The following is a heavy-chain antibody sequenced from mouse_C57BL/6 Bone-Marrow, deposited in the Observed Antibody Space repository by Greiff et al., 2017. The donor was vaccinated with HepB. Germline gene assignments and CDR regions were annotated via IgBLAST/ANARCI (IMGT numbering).Heavy chain of an antibody. J-gene: IGHJ2*01. V-gene: IGHV3-6*01. CDR3: AREEGLTGTDFDY. CDR1: GYSITSGYN. CDR2: ISYDGSN. D-gene: IGHD4-1*01. Sequence: VQLKESGPGLVKPSQSLSLTCSVTGYSITSGYNWNWIRQFPGNKLEWMGYISYDGSNNYNPSLKNRISITRDTSKNQFFLKLNSVTTEDTATHYCAREEGLTGTDFDYWGQGTTLTVSS.